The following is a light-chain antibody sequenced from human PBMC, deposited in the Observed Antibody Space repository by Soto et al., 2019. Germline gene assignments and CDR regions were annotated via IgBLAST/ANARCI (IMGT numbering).Light chain of an antibody. J-gene: IGKJ1*01. CDR1: QSVSNS. CDR3: QQFDDAFRT. V-gene: IGKV3-20*01. CDR2: GTS. Sequence: EIVLTQSPATLSLSPGERVTLSCRASQSVSNSLAWYQQKPGQPPRLLIYGTSSRATGVPDRFSGSGSGTDFTLTISRLEPEDFAVYYCQQFDDAFRTFGQGTKVEI.